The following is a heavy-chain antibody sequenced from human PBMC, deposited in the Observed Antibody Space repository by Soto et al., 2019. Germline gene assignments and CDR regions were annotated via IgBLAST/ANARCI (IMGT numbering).Heavy chain of an antibody. V-gene: IGHV3-53*01. CDR2: MYRGGST. CDR1: GFSVSFYY. D-gene: IGHD2-21*02. Sequence: EVQLVESGGALIQPGGSLRLSCAASGFSVSFYYMNWVRQAPGKGLEWVSVMYRGGSTYYADSVEGRFTISRDNFKNTLYLEMKSLRAEDTAVYYCARAGHCGGDCASEYFHYWGQGTLVNVSS. J-gene: IGHJ1*01. CDR3: ARAGHCGGDCASEYFHY.